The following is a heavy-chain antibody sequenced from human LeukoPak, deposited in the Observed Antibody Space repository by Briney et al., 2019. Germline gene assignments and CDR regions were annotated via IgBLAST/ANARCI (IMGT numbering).Heavy chain of an antibody. V-gene: IGHV4-39*01. CDR3: ARHFYLNRFDP. CDR1: GGSISSNNYY. Sequence: SETLSLTCSVSGGSISSNNYYWGWIRHPPGKGLEWIATIYYPETTFYSPSLKSRVVISVETYKNQFSLRLSSVTAADTAVYYCARHFYLNRFDPWGQGIVVTVSS. D-gene: IGHD2/OR15-2a*01. CDR2: IYYPETT. J-gene: IGHJ5*02.